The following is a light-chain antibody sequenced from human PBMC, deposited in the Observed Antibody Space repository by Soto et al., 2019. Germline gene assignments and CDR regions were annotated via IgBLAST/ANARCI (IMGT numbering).Light chain of an antibody. V-gene: IGKV3-15*01. J-gene: IGKJ1*01. CDR2: GAS. Sequence: EIVMTQSPATLSVSPGERATLSCRASQSVSSKLAWYQQKPGQAPRLLIYGASTRATGIPARFSGSGSGTEFTLTISGLQSEDFAVYFCQQYNNWPPGTFGQGTKVDIK. CDR1: QSVSSK. CDR3: QQYNNWPPGT.